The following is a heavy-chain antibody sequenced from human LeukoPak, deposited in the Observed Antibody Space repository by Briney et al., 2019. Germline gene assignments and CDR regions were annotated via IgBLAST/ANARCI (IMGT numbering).Heavy chain of an antibody. V-gene: IGHV4-59*01. D-gene: IGHD2-15*01. J-gene: IGHJ3*02. CDR2: IYYSGST. CDR3: ARDMRCSGGSCYDAFDI. Sequence: PSETLSLTCTVSGGSISSYYWSWIRQPPGKGLEWIGYIYYSGSTNYNPSLKSRVTISEDTSKNQFSLKLSSVTAADTAVYYCARDMRCSGGSCYDAFDIWGQGTMVTVSS. CDR1: GGSISSYY.